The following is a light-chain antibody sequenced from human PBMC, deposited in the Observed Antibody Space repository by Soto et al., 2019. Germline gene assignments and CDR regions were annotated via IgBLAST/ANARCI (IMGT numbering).Light chain of an antibody. Sequence: IQLTQSPSSLSASVGDRVTITCRASQGISSYLAWYQQKPGKAPKLLIYAASTSQSGVPSRFRGSGSGTDFTLTISRLQPEDFATYYCQQLNSYPLTFGGGTKVDIK. CDR3: QQLNSYPLT. CDR2: AAS. V-gene: IGKV1-9*01. J-gene: IGKJ4*01. CDR1: QGISSY.